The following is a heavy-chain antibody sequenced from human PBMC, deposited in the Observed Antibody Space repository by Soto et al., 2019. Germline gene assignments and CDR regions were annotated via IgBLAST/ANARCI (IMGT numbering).Heavy chain of an antibody. J-gene: IGHJ5*02. Sequence: ASVKVSCKVSGYTLTELSMHWVRQAPGKGLERMGGFDPEDGETIYAQKFQGRVTMTEDTSTDTAYMELSSLRSEDTAVYYCATFKQWLVRGNWFDPWGQGTLVTVSS. CDR1: GYTLTELS. V-gene: IGHV1-24*01. CDR3: ATFKQWLVRGNWFDP. D-gene: IGHD6-19*01. CDR2: FDPEDGET.